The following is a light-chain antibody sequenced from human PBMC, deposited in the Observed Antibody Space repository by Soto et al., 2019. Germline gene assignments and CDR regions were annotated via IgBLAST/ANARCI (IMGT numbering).Light chain of an antibody. CDR3: QQYNDRPPFT. J-gene: IGKJ3*01. CDR1: QTVSVN. V-gene: IGKV3-15*01. Sequence: EIVMTQSPATLSVSPGERATLSCRASQTVSVNLAWYQQKPGQAPRLLIYGASTRATGVPARFSGSGSGTEFTLTISSLQSEDFAVYYCQQYNDRPPFTFGPGTRVDIK. CDR2: GAS.